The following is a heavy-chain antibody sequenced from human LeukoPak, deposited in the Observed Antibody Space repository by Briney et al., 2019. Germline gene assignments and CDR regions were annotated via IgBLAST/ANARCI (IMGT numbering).Heavy chain of an antibody. CDR1: GGSISNGDYY. V-gene: IGHV4-61*02. J-gene: IGHJ6*03. D-gene: IGHD2-15*01. Sequence: SETLSLTCTVSGGSISNGDYYWTWIRQPAGKGLEWIGRIYTSGNTYYNLSLKSRIIISVDSSKKHFSLKLSSVTAADTAVYYCARGLYWPRLLSTGYYYYYMDVWGKGTMVTVSS. CDR2: IYTSGNT. CDR3: ARGLYWPRLLSTGYYYYYMDV.